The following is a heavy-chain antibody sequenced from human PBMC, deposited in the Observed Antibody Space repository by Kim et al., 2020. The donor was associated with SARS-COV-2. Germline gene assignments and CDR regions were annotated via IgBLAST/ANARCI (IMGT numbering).Heavy chain of an antibody. V-gene: IGHV1-46*01. CDR3: ARVPSGYDFWSGYFGAYGMDV. J-gene: IGHJ6*02. D-gene: IGHD3-3*01. CDR2: INPSGGST. Sequence: ASVKVSCKASGYTFTSYYMHWVRQAPGQGLEWMGIINPSGGSTSYAQKFQGRVTMTRDTSTSTVYMELSSLRSEDTAVYYCARVPSGYDFWSGYFGAYGMDVWGQGTTVTVSS. CDR1: GYTFTSYY.